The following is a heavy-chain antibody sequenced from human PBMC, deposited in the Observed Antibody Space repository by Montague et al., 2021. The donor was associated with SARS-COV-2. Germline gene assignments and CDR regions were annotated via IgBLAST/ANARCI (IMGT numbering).Heavy chain of an antibody. CDR2: IFYNGDT. D-gene: IGHD6-13*01. V-gene: IGHV4-59*08. CDR3: ATHRQHHNH. J-gene: IGHJ5*02. CDR1: GGSISGYY. Sequence: SETLSLTCTVSGGSISGYYWTWILQPPGKGLEWIGYIFYNGDTNYNPSLKNRVSISVDTSKNQFSLKLIAVTAADTAVYFCATHRQHHNHWGQGAMVAVSS.